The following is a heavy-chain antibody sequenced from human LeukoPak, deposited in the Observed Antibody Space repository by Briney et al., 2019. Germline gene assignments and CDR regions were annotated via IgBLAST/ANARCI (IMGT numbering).Heavy chain of an antibody. CDR3: ARWAGDGYNYYFDY. CDR2: IIPILGTA. Sequence: ASVKVSCKAPGGTFSGYAISWVLQAPGQGLEWMGWIIPILGTANYAQKFQGRVTITTDESTSTAYMELSSLRSEDTAVYYCARWAGDGYNYYFDYWGQGTLVTVSS. CDR1: GGTFSGYA. V-gene: IGHV1-69*05. J-gene: IGHJ4*02. D-gene: IGHD5-24*01.